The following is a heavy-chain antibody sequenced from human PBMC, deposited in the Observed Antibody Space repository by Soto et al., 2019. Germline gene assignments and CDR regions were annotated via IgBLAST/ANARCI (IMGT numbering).Heavy chain of an antibody. CDR3: VHSLVREFDY. J-gene: IGHJ4*02. CDR1: GCTFSSYT. D-gene: IGHD6-13*01. Sequence: QVQLVQSGAEVKKPGSSVNVSCKASGCTFSSYTISWVRQAPGQGLDGMGRIIPILGIANYAQKFQGRVTSTADKSTSTAYMELSSLRSEDTDVYYCVHSLVREFDYWGQGTLVTVSS. V-gene: IGHV1-69*02. CDR2: IIPILGIA.